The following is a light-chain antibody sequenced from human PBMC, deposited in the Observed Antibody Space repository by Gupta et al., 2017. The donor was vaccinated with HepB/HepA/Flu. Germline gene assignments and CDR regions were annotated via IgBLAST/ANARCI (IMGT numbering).Light chain of an antibody. CDR3: SSDTSSSTDVV. V-gene: IGLV2-14*01. Sequence: QSALTQPASVSGSPGQSITISCTGTSSDVGGYNYVSWYQQHPGKAPKLMIYDVSNRPSGVPNRFSGSKSATTATMTTSGLQAEDEADYYWSSDTSSSTDVVFGGGTKLTVL. CDR1: SSDVGGYNY. CDR2: DVS. J-gene: IGLJ2*01.